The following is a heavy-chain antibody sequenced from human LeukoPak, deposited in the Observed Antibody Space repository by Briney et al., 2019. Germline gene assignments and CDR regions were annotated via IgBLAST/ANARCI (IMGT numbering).Heavy chain of an antibody. CDR3: ARTWPIIVPARTDAFDM. J-gene: IGHJ3*02. Sequence: KTSETLSLTCTVSGGSISSSSYYWSWIRQHPGEGLEWIGYIHYSGSTSYNPSLESRVTISVDTSMNHFSLNLSSVTAADTAVYYCARTWPIIVPARTDAFDMWGQGTMVSVCS. D-gene: IGHD3-22*01. CDR2: IHYSGST. CDR1: GGSISSSSYY. V-gene: IGHV4-31*03.